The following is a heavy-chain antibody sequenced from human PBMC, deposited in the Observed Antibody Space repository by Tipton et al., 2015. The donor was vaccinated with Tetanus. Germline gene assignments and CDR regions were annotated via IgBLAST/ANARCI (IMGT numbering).Heavy chain of an antibody. Sequence: QSGAEVKKPGASVKVSCKASGYTFTSYAVHWVRQAPGQRLEWMGWINADSGNTKYSQKFQGRVTITRDTSASTAYMELSSLRSEDTAVYYCARNYGDYVLYAADIWGQGTMVTVSS. V-gene: IGHV1-3*01. CDR3: ARNYGDYVLYAADI. CDR1: GYTFTSYA. J-gene: IGHJ3*02. CDR2: INADSGNT. D-gene: IGHD4-17*01.